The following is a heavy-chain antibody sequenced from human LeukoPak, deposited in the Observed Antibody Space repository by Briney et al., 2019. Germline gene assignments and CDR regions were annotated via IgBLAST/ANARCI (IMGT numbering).Heavy chain of an antibody. CDR2: INPNSGGT. D-gene: IGHD3-10*01. J-gene: IGHJ5*02. V-gene: IGHV1-2*02. CDR3: ARGYYGSGSYYKWGWFDP. CDR1: GYTFTGCY. Sequence: ASVKVSCKASGYTFTGCYMHWVRQAPGQGLEWTGWINPNSGGTNYAQKFQGRVTMTRDTSISTAYMELSRLRSDDTAVYYCARGYYGSGSYYKWGWFDPWGQGTLVTVSS.